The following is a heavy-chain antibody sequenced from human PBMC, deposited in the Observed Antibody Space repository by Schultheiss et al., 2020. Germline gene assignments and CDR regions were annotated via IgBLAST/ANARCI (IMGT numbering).Heavy chain of an antibody. CDR3: ARGRVDTAMVYYYYGMDV. CDR1: GGSISSGSYY. CDR2: IYTSGST. J-gene: IGHJ6*02. D-gene: IGHD5-18*01. Sequence: SETLSLTCTVSGGSISSGSYYWSWIRQPAGKGLEWIGRIYTSGSTNYNPSLKSRVTISVDTSKNQFSLKLSSVTAADTAVYYCARGRVDTAMVYYYYGMDVWGQGTTVTVSS. V-gene: IGHV4-61*02.